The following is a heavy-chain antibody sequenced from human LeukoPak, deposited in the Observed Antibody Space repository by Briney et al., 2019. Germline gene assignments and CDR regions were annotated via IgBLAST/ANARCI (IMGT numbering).Heavy chain of an antibody. CDR1: GYTFTGYY. Sequence: ASVKVSCKASGYTFTGYYMHWVRQAPGQGLEWMGWINPNSGGTNYAQKFQGRVTMTRDTSISTAHMELSRLRSDDTAVYYCARDQIGAYYGSGSYYNRLIGFDYWGQGTLVTVSS. CDR2: INPNSGGT. V-gene: IGHV1-2*02. D-gene: IGHD3-10*01. CDR3: ARDQIGAYYGSGSYYNRLIGFDY. J-gene: IGHJ4*02.